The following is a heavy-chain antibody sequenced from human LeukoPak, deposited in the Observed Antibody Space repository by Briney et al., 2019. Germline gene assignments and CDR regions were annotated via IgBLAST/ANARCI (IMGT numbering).Heavy chain of an antibody. CDR1: GFTVSSNY. CDR2: IYSGGST. V-gene: IGHV3-53*01. J-gene: IGHJ4*02. CDR3: ARGLSAAASRNYFDY. Sequence: GRSLRLSCAASGFTVSSNYMSWVRQAPGKGLEWVSVIYSGGSTYYADSVKGRFTISRDNSKNTLYLRMNSLRAEDTAVYYCARGLSAAASRNYFDYWGQGTLVTVSS. D-gene: IGHD6-13*01.